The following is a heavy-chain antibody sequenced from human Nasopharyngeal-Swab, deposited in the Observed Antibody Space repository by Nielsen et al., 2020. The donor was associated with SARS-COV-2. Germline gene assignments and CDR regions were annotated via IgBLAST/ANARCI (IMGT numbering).Heavy chain of an antibody. D-gene: IGHD6-19*01. CDR3: ARVRSLAGHDAFDI. V-gene: IGHV3-21*01. J-gene: IGHJ3*02. Sequence: GGSLRLSCSASGFTFSSYAMSWVRQAPGKGLEWVSSISSSSSYIYYADSVKGRFTISRDNAKNSLYLQMNSLRAEDTAVYYCARVRSLAGHDAFDIWGQGTMVTVSS. CDR2: ISSSSSYI. CDR1: GFTFSSYA.